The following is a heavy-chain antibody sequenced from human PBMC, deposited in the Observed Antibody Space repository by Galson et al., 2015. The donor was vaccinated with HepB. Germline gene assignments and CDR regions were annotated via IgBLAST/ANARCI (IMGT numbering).Heavy chain of an antibody. J-gene: IGHJ5*02. CDR1: GYIFTSYD. Sequence: SVRLSCKASGYIFTSYDINWVRQATGQGLEWMGWMNPNSGNTGYAQKFQGRVTMTRNTSISTAYLQLSSLRSEDTAVYYCARGRSDILTGYSAEGNWFDPWGQGTLVTVSS. V-gene: IGHV1-8*01. D-gene: IGHD3-9*01. CDR2: MNPNSGNT. CDR3: ARGRSDILTGYSAEGNWFDP.